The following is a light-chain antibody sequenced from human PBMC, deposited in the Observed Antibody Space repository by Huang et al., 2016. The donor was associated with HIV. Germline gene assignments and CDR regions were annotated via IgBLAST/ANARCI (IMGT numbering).Light chain of an antibody. Sequence: EVVMTQSPVTLSVSPGERATLSCRASQSVTNKLAWFQQKPGQAPRLLIHDASIRATGIPDRFSGSGSGTEFTLTISSLQSEAFAVYYCQQYNNWPPWTFGQGTKVEIK. CDR3: QQYNNWPPWT. CDR1: QSVTNK. CDR2: DAS. J-gene: IGKJ1*01. V-gene: IGKV3-15*01.